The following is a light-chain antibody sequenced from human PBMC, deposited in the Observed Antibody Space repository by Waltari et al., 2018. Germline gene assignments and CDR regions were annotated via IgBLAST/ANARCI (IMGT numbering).Light chain of an antibody. CDR1: SSDIGAYNY. Sequence: VTIACTGTSSDIGAYNYVSWYQQHPGKAPKLLIYEVSARPSGVPDRFSGSKSGNTASLTVSGLQAEDEADYYCSSYATTYSFVFGSGTRVAVL. J-gene: IGLJ1*01. V-gene: IGLV2-8*01. CDR2: EVS. CDR3: SSYATTYSFV.